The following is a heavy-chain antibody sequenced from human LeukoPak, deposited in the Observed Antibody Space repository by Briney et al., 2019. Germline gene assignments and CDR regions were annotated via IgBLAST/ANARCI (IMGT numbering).Heavy chain of an antibody. CDR3: AKRSSRYSSGWHFDY. Sequence: PGGSLRLSCAASGFTFSSYAMSWVRQAPGKGLEWVSAISGSGGSTYYADSVKGRFTISRDNSKNTLYLQMNSLRAEDTAVYYCAKRSSRYSSGWHFDYWDQGTLVTVSS. D-gene: IGHD6-19*01. CDR2: ISGSGGST. V-gene: IGHV3-23*01. CDR1: GFTFSSYA. J-gene: IGHJ4*02.